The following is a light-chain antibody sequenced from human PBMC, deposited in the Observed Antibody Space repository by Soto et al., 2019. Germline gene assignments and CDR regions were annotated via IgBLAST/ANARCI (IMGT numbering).Light chain of an antibody. Sequence: QSVLTQPPSVSGAPGQRVTISCTGSSSNIGAGYDVHWYQQLPGTAPKLLIYGNSNRPSGVPDRFSGSKFGSSGSLAITGLQAEDEADYYCQSYDSSLSGSVFGGGTQLTVL. CDR2: GNS. CDR3: QSYDSSLSGSV. J-gene: IGLJ2*01. V-gene: IGLV1-40*01. CDR1: SSNIGAGYD.